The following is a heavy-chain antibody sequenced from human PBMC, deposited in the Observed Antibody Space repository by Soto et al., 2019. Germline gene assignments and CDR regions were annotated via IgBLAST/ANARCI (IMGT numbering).Heavy chain of an antibody. V-gene: IGHV1-69*13. CDR1: GGTFSSYA. Sequence: SVKVSCKASGGTFSSYAISWVRQAPGQGLEWMGGIIPIFGTANYAQKFQGRXXXXXXESTXTAYMELSSLRSEDTAVYYCAXXVPGGWSKADDYYYGMDVWGQGTTVTVSS. CDR2: IIPIFGTA. J-gene: IGHJ6*02. D-gene: IGHD6-19*01. CDR3: AXXVPGGWSKADDYYYGMDV.